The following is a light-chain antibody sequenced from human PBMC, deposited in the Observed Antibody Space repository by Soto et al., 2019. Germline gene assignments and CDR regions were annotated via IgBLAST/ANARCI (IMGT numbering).Light chain of an antibody. CDR1: QRVSST. V-gene: IGKV3D-15*01. CDR2: GAS. CDR3: QQYNNWHTST. J-gene: IGKJ1*01. Sequence: ESVLMQSRGTLSLSPGERLTLSCRARQRVSSTLFAWHQQKPGQAPRLLIYGASTSATGIPARFSGSGSGTEFTLTISSLQSEDFAVYYCQQYNNWHTSTCGQGTKVDIK.